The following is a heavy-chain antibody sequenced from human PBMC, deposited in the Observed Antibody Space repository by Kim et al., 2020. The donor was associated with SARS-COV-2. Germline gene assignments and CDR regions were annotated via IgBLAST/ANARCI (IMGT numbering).Heavy chain of an antibody. CDR3: ARVGHCGVDCSSV. CDR2: TYPGNSDT. V-gene: IGHV5-51*06. D-gene: IGHD2-21*02. Sequence: GESLKISCKGPEDSFSNNWIGWVRQMPGKGLEWMAITYPGNSDTFYSPTFQGQVTISVDKSISTAYLQWSSLKASDTAMYYCARVGHCGVDCSSVWGQGTLVTVSS. J-gene: IGHJ4*02. CDR1: EDSFSNNW.